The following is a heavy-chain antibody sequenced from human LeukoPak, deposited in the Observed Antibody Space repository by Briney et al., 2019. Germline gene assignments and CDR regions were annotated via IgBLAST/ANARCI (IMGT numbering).Heavy chain of an antibody. V-gene: IGHV3-64*01. D-gene: IGHD3-22*01. CDR1: GFTFRNYA. J-gene: IGHJ4*02. CDR3: ARDTPSGYYFDY. CDR2: ISNNGNFT. Sequence: GGSLRLSCAASGFTFRNYAMHWVRQAPGKGLEYVSAISNNGNFTYYGKSVKGRFTISRDNSKNTVYLQMGSLTTEDMAIYYCARDTPSGYYFDYWGQGTLVTVSS.